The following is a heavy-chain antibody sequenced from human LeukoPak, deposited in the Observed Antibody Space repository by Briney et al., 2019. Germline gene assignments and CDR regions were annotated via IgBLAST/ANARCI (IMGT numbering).Heavy chain of an antibody. D-gene: IGHD5-12*01. CDR2: INPNSGGT. V-gene: IGHV1-2*02. CDR1: RYTFTGYY. Sequence: VASVKVSCKASRYTFTGYYMHWVRQASGQGLEWMGWINPNSGGTDYAQKFQGRVTMTRDTSISTAYMELSRLRSDDTAVYYCARGSVPYSGYDRRAAFDIWGQGTMVTVSS. J-gene: IGHJ3*02. CDR3: ARGSVPYSGYDRRAAFDI.